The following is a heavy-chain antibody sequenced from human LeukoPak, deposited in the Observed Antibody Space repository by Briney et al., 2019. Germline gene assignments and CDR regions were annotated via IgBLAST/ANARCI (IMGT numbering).Heavy chain of an antibody. CDR2: IIPIFGTA. J-gene: IGHJ3*02. CDR1: GGTFSSYA. CDR3: AREPPRGTIFGMASDAFDI. Sequence: GASVKVSCKASGGTFSSYAISWVRQAPGQGLEWMGGIIPIFGTANYAQKFQGRVTITADESTSTAYMELSSLRSEDTAMYYCAREPPRGTIFGMASDAFDIWGQGTMVTVSS. V-gene: IGHV1-69*13. D-gene: IGHD3-3*01.